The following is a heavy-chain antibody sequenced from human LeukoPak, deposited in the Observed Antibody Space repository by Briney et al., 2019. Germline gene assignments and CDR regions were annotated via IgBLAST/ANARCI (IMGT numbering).Heavy chain of an antibody. J-gene: IGHJ4*02. CDR2: ISYDGSNK. D-gene: IGHD2-21*02. V-gene: IGHV3-30-3*01. CDR1: GFTFSSYA. CDR3: ARPYCGGDCYGDY. Sequence: GGSLRLSCAASGFTFSSYAMHWVRQAPGKGLEWVAVISYDGSNKYYADSVKGRFTISSDNSKNTLYLQMNSLRAEDTAVYYCARPYCGGDCYGDYWGQGTLVTVSS.